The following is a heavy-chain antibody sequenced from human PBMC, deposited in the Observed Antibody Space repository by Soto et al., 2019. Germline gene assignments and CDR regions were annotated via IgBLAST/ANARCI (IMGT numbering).Heavy chain of an antibody. CDR3: ARSSGWYFSGFDP. J-gene: IGHJ5*02. CDR2: IYYSGST. V-gene: IGHV4-39*01. Sequence: PSETLSLTCTVSGGSISSSSYYWGWIRQPPGKGLEWIGSIYYSGSTYYNPSLKSRVTISVDTSKDQFSLKLSSVTAADTAVYYCARSSGWYFSGFDPWGQGTLVTVSS. D-gene: IGHD6-19*01. CDR1: GGSISSSSYY.